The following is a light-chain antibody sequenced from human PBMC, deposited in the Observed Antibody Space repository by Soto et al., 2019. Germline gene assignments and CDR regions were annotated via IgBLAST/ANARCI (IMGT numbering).Light chain of an antibody. CDR3: AAWDDSLNGLYV. CDR2: SNN. J-gene: IGLJ1*01. V-gene: IGLV1-44*01. Sequence: QSVLTQPPSSSETPGQRVTISCSGSSSNFGSNTVNWYQQLPGTAPKLLIYSNNQRPSGVPDRFSGSKSGTSASLAISGLQSEDEADYYCAAWDDSLNGLYVFGTGSKVTVL. CDR1: SSNFGSNT.